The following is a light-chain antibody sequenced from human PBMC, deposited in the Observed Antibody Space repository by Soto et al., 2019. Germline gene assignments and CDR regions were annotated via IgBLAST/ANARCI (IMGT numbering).Light chain of an antibody. CDR2: KAS. V-gene: IGKV1-5*03. CDR3: QHYNSYSEA. J-gene: IGKJ1*01. CDR1: QTISSW. Sequence: DIQMTQSPSTLSGSGGDRVAMTCRVSQTISSWLAWYQQKPGKAPKLLIYKASTLKSGVPSRFSGSGSGTEITLTISSLQPDDFATYYCQHYNSYSEAFGQGTKVDIK.